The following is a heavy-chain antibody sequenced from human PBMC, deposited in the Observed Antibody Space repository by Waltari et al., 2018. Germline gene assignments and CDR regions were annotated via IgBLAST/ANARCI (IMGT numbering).Heavy chain of an antibody. V-gene: IGHV4-61*02. Sequence: QVQLQESGPGLVKPSQTLSLTCTVSGGSISSGSYYWSWIRQPAGKGLEWIGRIYTSGSTNYNPSLKSRVTISVDTSKNQFSLKLSSVTAADTAVYYCARVGLVSTAGTFDPWGQGTLVTVSS. D-gene: IGHD1-1*01. CDR1: GGSISSGSYY. CDR2: IYTSGST. J-gene: IGHJ5*02. CDR3: ARVGLVSTAGTFDP.